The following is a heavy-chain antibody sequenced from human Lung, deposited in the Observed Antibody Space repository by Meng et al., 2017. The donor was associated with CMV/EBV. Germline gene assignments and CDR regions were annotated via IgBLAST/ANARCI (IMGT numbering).Heavy chain of an antibody. CDR3: VRDQGGESMIAVLIERFGMDV. D-gene: IGHD3-22*01. V-gene: IGHV3-30*04. CDR2: ISYDGSNK. Sequence: GESXKISCAASGFTFNTYAMHWVRQAPGKGLEWVAVISYDGSNKYTADSVQGRLTISRDNSKNNLYLQMNSLKVEDTDVYYCVRDQGGESMIAVLIERFGMDVWXQGTTVTVSS. J-gene: IGHJ6*02. CDR1: GFTFNTYA.